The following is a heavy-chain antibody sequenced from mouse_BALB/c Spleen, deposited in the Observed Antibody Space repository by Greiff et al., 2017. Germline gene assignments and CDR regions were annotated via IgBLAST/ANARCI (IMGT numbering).Heavy chain of an antibody. D-gene: IGHD1-1*01. J-gene: IGHJ2*01. CDR2: ISSGGSYT. Sequence: EVHLVESGGDLVKPGGSLKLSCAASGFTFSSYGMSWVRQTPDKRLEWVATISSGGSYTYYPDSVMGRFTISRDNAKNTLYLQMSSLKSEDTAMYYCARQVPPYYGSRGFDYWGQGTTLTVSS. V-gene: IGHV5-6*01. CDR3: ARQVPPYYGSRGFDY. CDR1: GFTFSSYG.